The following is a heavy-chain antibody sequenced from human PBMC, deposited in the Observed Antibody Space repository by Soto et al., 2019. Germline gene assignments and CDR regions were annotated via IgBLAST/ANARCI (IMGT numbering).Heavy chain of an antibody. V-gene: IGHV4-31*01. Sequence: TLSRSFTGSGVSITGCAYYWTWVRQHPVKVLEWIGYIYYNGNTYFSPSLKSLLTISIYTSKNQFSLKLSSVTAANTAMYYCAWGNLDALYRSAFPAQRTTDP. CDR2: IYYNGNT. CDR3: AWGNLDALYRSAFPAQRTTDP. D-gene: IGHD3-16*02. J-gene: IGHJ5*02. CDR1: GVSITGCAYY.